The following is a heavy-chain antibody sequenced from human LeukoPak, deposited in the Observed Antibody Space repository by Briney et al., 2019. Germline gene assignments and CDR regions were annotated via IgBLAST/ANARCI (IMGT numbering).Heavy chain of an antibody. J-gene: IGHJ5*02. D-gene: IGHD2-8*01. V-gene: IGHV3-30*18. CDR2: ISYDGSNK. CDR1: GFTFSSYA. Sequence: PGGSLRLSCAASGFTFSSYAMSWVRQAPGKGLEWVAVISYDGSNKYYADSVKGRFTISRDNSKNTLYLQMNSLRAEDTAVYYCAKEALRYCTNGVCSPFDPWGQGTLVTVSS. CDR3: AKEALRYCTNGVCSPFDP.